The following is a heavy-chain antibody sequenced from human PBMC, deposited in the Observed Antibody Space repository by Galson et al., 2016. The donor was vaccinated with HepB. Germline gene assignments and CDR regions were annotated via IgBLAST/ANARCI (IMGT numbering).Heavy chain of an antibody. CDR3: AKLGVRVATGGVDY. Sequence: SLRLSCAASGFSFRSYAMTWVRQAPGKGLEWVSGISGSGDSTYYADSVKGRFTISRDDSKNAVFLQMNSLRADDTAIYYCAKLGVRVATGGVDYWGQGTLVTVSS. CDR1: GFSFRSYA. J-gene: IGHJ4*02. D-gene: IGHD3-10*01. CDR2: ISGSGDST. V-gene: IGHV3-23*01.